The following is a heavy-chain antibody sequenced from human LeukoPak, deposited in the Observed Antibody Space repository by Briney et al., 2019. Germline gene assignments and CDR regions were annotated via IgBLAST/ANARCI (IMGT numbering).Heavy chain of an antibody. Sequence: PSETLSLTCTVSGGSISSSSYYWGWIRQPPGKGLEWIGNIYHSRITYYNHFNSSLNSRDTISIDTSKNQFSLRLTSVTAADTAVYFCATLVSTRYYFDYWGQGTLVTVSS. V-gene: IGHV4-39*01. CDR1: GGSISSSSYY. CDR3: ATLVSTRYYFDY. CDR2: IYHSRIT. D-gene: IGHD5/OR15-5a*01. J-gene: IGHJ4*02.